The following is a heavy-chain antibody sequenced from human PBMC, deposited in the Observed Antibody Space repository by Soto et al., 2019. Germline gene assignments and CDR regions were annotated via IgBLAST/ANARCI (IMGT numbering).Heavy chain of an antibody. D-gene: IGHD6-13*01. V-gene: IGHV4-4*07. CDR2: IYSSGSA. Sequence: SETLSLTCTVSGGSIINYYWTWIRQPAGKGLEWVGRIYSSGSASYNPSLTSRLSMSVDTSKNQFTLKLTSVTAADTALYYCARQTTYSSSWFDFWGQGTLVTVSS. CDR3: ARQTTYSSSWFDF. CDR1: GGSIINYY. J-gene: IGHJ5*01.